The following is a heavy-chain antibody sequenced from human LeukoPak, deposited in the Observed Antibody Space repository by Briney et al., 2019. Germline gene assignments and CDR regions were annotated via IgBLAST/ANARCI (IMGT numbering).Heavy chain of an antibody. Sequence: SETLSLTCTVSGGSISSSSYYWGWIRQPPGKGLEWIGSIYYSGSTYYNPSLKSRVTISVDTSQNQFSLKLSSVTAADTAVYYCARHYVLEIGYFQHWGQGTLVTVS. CDR2: IYYSGST. CDR3: ARHYVLEIGYFQH. V-gene: IGHV4-39*01. CDR1: GGSISSSSYY. J-gene: IGHJ1*01. D-gene: IGHD3-16*01.